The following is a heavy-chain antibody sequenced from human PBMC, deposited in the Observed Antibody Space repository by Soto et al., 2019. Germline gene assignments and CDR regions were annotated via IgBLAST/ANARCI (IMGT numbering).Heavy chain of an antibody. CDR2: IWYDGSNK. D-gene: IGHD1-20*01. J-gene: IGHJ3*02. CDR1: GFTFSSYG. V-gene: IGHV3-33*01. CDR3: ARGSVVRITGPLWAFDI. Sequence: QVQLVESGGGVVQPGRSLRLSCAASGFTFSSYGMHWVRQAPGKGLEWVAVIWYDGSNKYYADSVKGRFTISRDNSKNTLYLQRNSLRAEDTAVYYCARGSVVRITGPLWAFDIWGQGTMVTVSS.